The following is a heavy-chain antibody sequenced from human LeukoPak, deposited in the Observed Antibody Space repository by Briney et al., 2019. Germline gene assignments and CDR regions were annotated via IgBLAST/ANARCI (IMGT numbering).Heavy chain of an antibody. CDR3: ARALYYYDSSGYLRGTWYFDY. V-gene: IGHV4-4*07. D-gene: IGHD3-22*01. J-gene: IGHJ4*02. CDR2: IYTSGSA. Sequence: SETLSLTCTVSGGSISNYYWSWIRQPAGKGLEWIGRIYTSGSANYNPSLKSRVTMSTDTSKNQVSLRLTSVTAADTAVYYCARALYYYDSSGYLRGTWYFDYWGQGTLVTVSS. CDR1: GGSISNYY.